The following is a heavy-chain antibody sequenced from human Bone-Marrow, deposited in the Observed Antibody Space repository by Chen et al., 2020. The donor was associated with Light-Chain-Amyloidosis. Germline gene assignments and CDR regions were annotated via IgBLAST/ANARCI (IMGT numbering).Heavy chain of an antibody. CDR2: IYPDDSDA. CDR3: ARRRDGYNFDY. V-gene: IGHV5-51*01. J-gene: IGHJ4*02. CDR1: GCTFPNYW. D-gene: IGHD5-12*01. Sequence: EVQLEQSGPEVKKHGESLKISCKGSGCTFPNYWIGWVRQMPGKGLEWMGVIYPDDSDARYSPSFEGQVTISADKSITTAYLQWRSLKASDTAMYYCARRRDGYNFDYWGQGTLVTVSS.